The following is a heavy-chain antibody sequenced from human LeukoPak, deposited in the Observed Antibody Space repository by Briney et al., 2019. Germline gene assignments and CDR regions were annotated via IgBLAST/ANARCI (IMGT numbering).Heavy chain of an antibody. CDR2: TYYRSKWFN. Sequence: QTLSLTCAISGDSVSSHSAAWNWIRQSPSRGLEWLGRTYYRSKWFNDYAVSVKSRLTINADTSKNQFSLQLNSVSPEDTAVYYCARDSDYYASGTYYRVGFDPWGQGTLVTVSS. CDR1: GDSVSSHSAA. D-gene: IGHD3-10*01. CDR3: ARDSDYYASGTYYRVGFDP. J-gene: IGHJ5*02. V-gene: IGHV6-1*01.